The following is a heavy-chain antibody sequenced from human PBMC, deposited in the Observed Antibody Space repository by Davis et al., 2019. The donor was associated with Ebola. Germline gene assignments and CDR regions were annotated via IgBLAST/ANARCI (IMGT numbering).Heavy chain of an antibody. CDR1: GYTFTSYA. CDR3: GYYGGNYFDY. D-gene: IGHD3-22*01. Sequence: AASVKVSCKASGYTFTSYAMHWVRQAPGQGLEWMGWINPNSGGTNYAQKFQGRVTMTRDTSISTAYMELSRLRSDDTAVYYCGYYGGNYFDYWGQGTLVTVSS. CDR2: INPNSGGT. V-gene: IGHV1-2*02. J-gene: IGHJ4*02.